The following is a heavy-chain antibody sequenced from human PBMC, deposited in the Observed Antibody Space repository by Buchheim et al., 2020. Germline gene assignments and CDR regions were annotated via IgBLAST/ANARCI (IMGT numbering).Heavy chain of an antibody. J-gene: IGHJ6*02. V-gene: IGHV4-34*01. CDR3: ARERIVGATTYYYYYYGIDV. CDR1: GGSFSGYY. Sequence: QVQLQQWGAGLLKPSETLSLTCAVYGGSFSGYYWSWIRQPPGKGLEWIGEINHSGSTNYNPSLKSRVTISVDTSKNQFSLKLSSVTAADTAVYYCARERIVGATTYYYYYYGIDVWGQGTT. D-gene: IGHD1-26*01. CDR2: INHSGST.